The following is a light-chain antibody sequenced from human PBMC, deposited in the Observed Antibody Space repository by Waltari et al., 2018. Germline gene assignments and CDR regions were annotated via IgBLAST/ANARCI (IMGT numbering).Light chain of an antibody. CDR3: TSNAGSNNYV. CDR2: EVN. Sequence: QSSLTQPPSASGSLGQMLTISCTGTSSDVGAYNYVSWYQQHPRPAPKLIIYEVNKRPSGVPERFSGFKSGNTASLIISGLQAEDGGDYYCTSNAGSNNYVFGTGTEVTVL. V-gene: IGLV2-8*01. J-gene: IGLJ1*01. CDR1: SSDVGAYNY.